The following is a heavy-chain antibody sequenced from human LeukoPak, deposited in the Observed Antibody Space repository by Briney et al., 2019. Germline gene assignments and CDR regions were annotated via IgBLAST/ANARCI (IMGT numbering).Heavy chain of an antibody. D-gene: IGHD5-12*01. CDR2: IYPGDSDT. Sequence: GESLKISCMASAYTFSNFWIGWVRQKSGKGLEFMGVIYPGDSDTTYSPSFQGQVTVSADRSIRTTYLQWTSLEASDSAIYYCARGRGGFSGYENFDYWGQGTMVTVS. V-gene: IGHV5-51*01. CDR1: AYTFSNFW. CDR3: ARGRGGFSGYENFDY. J-gene: IGHJ4*02.